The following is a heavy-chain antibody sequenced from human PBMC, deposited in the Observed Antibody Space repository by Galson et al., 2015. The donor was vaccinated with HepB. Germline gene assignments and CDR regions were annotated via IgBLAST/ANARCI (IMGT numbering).Heavy chain of an antibody. CDR1: GFTFSSYG. CDR2: IWYDGSNK. CDR3: ARALDILTGPDY. V-gene: IGHV3-33*08. Sequence: SLRLSCAASGFTFSSYGMHWVRQAPGKGLEWVAVIWYDGSNKYYADSVKGRFTISRDNSKNTLYLQMNSLRAEDTAVYYCARALDILTGPDYWGQGTLVTVSS. D-gene: IGHD3-9*01. J-gene: IGHJ4*02.